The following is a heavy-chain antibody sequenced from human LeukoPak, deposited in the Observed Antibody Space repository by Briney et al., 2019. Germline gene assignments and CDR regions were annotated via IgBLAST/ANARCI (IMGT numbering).Heavy chain of an antibody. Sequence: PSETLSLTCTVSGGSISSSGYYWGWIRQPPGRGLEWIGEINHSGSTNYNPSLKSRVTISVDTSKNQFSLKLSSVTAADTAVYYCARGAPWTYGDYFDWGQGTLVTVSS. V-gene: IGHV4-39*07. CDR3: ARGAPWTYGDYFD. J-gene: IGHJ1*01. CDR1: GGSISSSGYY. CDR2: INHSGST. D-gene: IGHD4-17*01.